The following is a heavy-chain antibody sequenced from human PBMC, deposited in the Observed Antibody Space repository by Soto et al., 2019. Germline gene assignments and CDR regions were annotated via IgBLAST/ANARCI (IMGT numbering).Heavy chain of an antibody. CDR2: IYYSGST. D-gene: IGHD4-17*01. CDR1: GGSISSSSYY. Sequence: QLQLQESGPGLVKPSETLSLTCTVSGGSISSSSYYWGWIRQPPGKGLEWIGSIYYSGSTYYNPSLQSRVTISVDTSKNQFSLKLSSVTAADTAVYYCARHRENDDYGDYDALVEDAFDIWGQGTMVTVSS. CDR3: ARHRENDDYGDYDALVEDAFDI. V-gene: IGHV4-39*01. J-gene: IGHJ3*02.